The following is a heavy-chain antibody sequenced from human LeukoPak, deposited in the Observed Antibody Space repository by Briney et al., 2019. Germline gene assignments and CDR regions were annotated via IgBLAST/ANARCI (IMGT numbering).Heavy chain of an antibody. V-gene: IGHV3-9*03. D-gene: IGHD1-1*01. CDR1: GFTFDDYA. CDR2: ISWNSGSI. CDR3: AKGLSYNWNDVDAFDI. Sequence: PGGSLRLSCAASGFTFDDYAMHWVRQAPGKGLEWVSGISWNSGSIGYADSVKGRFTISRDNAKNSLYLQMNSLRAEDMALYYCAKGLSYNWNDVDAFDIWGQGTMVTVSS. J-gene: IGHJ3*02.